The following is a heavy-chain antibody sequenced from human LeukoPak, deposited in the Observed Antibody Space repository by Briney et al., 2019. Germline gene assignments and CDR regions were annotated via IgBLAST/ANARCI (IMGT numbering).Heavy chain of an antibody. CDR2: INHSGST. CDR1: GGSFSGYY. CDR3: ARAHSSTSVAARCDWFDP. J-gene: IGHJ5*02. Sequence: PSETLSLTCAVYGGSFSGYYWSWIRQPPGKGLEWIGEINHSGSTNYNPSLKSRVTISVDTSKNQFSLKLSSVTAADTAVYYCARAHSSTSVAARCDWFDPWGQGTLVTVSS. V-gene: IGHV4-34*01. D-gene: IGHD2-2*01.